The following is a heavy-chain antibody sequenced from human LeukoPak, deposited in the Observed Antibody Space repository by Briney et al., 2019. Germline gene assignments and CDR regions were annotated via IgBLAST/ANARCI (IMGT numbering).Heavy chain of an antibody. V-gene: IGHV4-59*01. J-gene: IGHJ6*02. Sequence: SETLSLTCTVSGGSISSYYWRWIRQPPGKGLEWIGYIYYSGSTNYNPSLKSRVTISVDTSKNQFSLKLSSVTAVDTAVYYCARATTRYGMDVWGQGTTVTVSS. D-gene: IGHD1-26*01. CDR1: GGSISSYY. CDR2: IYYSGST. CDR3: ARATTRYGMDV.